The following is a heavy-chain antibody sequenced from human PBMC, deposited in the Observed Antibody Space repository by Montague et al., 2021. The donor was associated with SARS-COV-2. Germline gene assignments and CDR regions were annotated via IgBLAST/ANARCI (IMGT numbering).Heavy chain of an antibody. CDR3: ARPYSGSYYGYFDY. V-gene: IGHV3-30*04. Sequence: SLRLSCAASGFTFSSYAMHWVRQAPGKGLEWVAVISYDGSNKYYADSVKGRFTISGDNSKNTLYLQMNSLRAEDTAVYYCARPYSGSYYGYFDYWGQGTLVTVSS. CDR2: ISYDGSNK. D-gene: IGHD1-26*01. J-gene: IGHJ4*02. CDR1: GFTFSSYA.